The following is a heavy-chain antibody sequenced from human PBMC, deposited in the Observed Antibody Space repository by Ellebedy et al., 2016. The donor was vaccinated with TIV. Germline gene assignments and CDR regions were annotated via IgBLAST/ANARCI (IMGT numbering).Heavy chain of an antibody. J-gene: IGHJ6*02. V-gene: IGHV3-33*01. CDR2: ICHAGNKK. Sequence: PGGSLRLSCAASGFIFSSYGMHWVRQAQGKGLGWVAVICHAGNKKDYADCVKGRFTISRYNSKNTLYLQLNSLSAEDKAVYYCARANTSMGRRDHMNVWGQGTTVTVSS. D-gene: IGHD5-18*01. CDR1: GFIFSSYG. CDR3: ARANTSMGRRDHMNV.